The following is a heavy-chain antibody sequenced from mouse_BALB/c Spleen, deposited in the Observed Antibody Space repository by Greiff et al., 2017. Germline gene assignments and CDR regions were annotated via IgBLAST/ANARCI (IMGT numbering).Heavy chain of an antibody. Sequence: EVNVVESGGGLVQPGGSRKLSCAASGFTFSSFGMHWVRQAPEKGLEWVAYISSGSSTIYYADTVKGRFTISRDNPKNTLFLQMTSLRSEDTAMYYCARRYDFDYWGQGTTLTVSS. J-gene: IGHJ2*01. CDR3: ARRYDFDY. CDR2: ISSGSSTI. CDR1: GFTFSSFG. V-gene: IGHV5-17*02. D-gene: IGHD2-14*01.